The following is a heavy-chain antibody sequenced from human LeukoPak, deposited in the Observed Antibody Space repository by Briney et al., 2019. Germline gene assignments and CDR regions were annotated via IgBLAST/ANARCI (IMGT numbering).Heavy chain of an antibody. J-gene: IGHJ4*02. D-gene: IGHD2-2*01. V-gene: IGHV4-4*09. CDR1: GGSISSCY. CDR2: IYTSGST. CDR3: ARHAGYCSSTSCHHFDY. Sequence: SETLSLPCTVSGGSISSCYWSWIRQSPGKGLEWIGYIYTSGSTNYNPSLNSPVTISIDTSKSQFSLKLSSVTAADTAVYYCARHAGYCSSTSCHHFDYWGQGTLVTVSS.